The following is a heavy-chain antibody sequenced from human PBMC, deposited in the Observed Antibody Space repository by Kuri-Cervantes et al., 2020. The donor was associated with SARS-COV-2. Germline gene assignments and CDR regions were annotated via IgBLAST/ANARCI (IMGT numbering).Heavy chain of an antibody. J-gene: IGHJ6*02. D-gene: IGHD3-22*01. CDR2: INPNSGGT. V-gene: IGHV1-2*04. CDR3: ARLYYYDSSGYYYYYGLDV. CDR1: GYTFTGYY. Sequence: ASVKVSCKASGYTFTGYYMHWVRQAPGQGLEWMGWINPNSGGTNYAQKFQGWVTMTTDTSTSTAYMELRSLRSDDTAVYYCARLYYYDSSGYYYYYGLDVWGQGTMVTVSS.